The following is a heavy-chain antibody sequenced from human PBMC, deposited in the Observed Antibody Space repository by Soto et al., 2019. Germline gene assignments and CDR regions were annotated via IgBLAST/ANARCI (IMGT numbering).Heavy chain of an antibody. CDR2: VYNSGST. CDR1: GASISSNY. Sequence: SETLSVTCSVSGASISSNYWTWIRQPPGKGLEWIGYVYNSGSTNYNPSLKSRVTISEDTSKSQFSLKVNSMTAADTAVYYCARYRREAVAGYTLDNWGQGIFVTVSS. D-gene: IGHD6-13*01. CDR3: ARYRREAVAGYTLDN. V-gene: IGHV4-59*01. J-gene: IGHJ4*02.